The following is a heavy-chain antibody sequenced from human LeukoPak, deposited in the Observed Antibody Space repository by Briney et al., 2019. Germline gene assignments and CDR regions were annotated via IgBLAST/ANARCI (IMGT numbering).Heavy chain of an antibody. J-gene: IGHJ3*02. CDR2: ISSSGAFI. CDR3: AREPIHHRAYDI. Sequence: GGSLRLSCAASDFPFSTYTMNWVRQAPGRGLEWVSSISSSGAFIFYADSTTGRFTVSRDNAKTSLFLQMNSLRAEDTAIYYCAREPIHHRAYDIWGQGTMVTVSS. CDR1: DFPFSTYT. V-gene: IGHV3-21*01.